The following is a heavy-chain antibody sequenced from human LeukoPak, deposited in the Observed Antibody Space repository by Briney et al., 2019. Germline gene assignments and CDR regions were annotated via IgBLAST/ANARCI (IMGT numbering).Heavy chain of an antibody. CDR3: AAWTYRGYSY. CDR2: INPDGDGM. Sequence: QPGGSLRLSCTASGFTFSRSWMNWIRQAPGKGLEWVANINPDGDGMRFVDSVKGRFTMSRDNAQSSLHLQMNSLRVEDTAFYYCAAWTYRGYSYWGQGVLVTVSS. CDR1: GFTFSRSW. V-gene: IGHV3-7*01. D-gene: IGHD5-12*01. J-gene: IGHJ4*02.